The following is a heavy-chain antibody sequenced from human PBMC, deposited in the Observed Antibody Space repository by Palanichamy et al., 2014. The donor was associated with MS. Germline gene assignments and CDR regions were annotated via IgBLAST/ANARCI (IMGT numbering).Heavy chain of an antibody. CDR3: ARGSPYYDILTGYWVGARGFTSGFDY. V-gene: IGHV1-46*01. Sequence: KASGYTFTSYYMHWVRQAPGQGLEWMGIINPSGGSTSYAQKFQGRVTMTRDTSTSTVYMELSSLRSEDTAVYYCARGSPYYDILTGYWVGARGFTSGFDYWGQGTLVTVSS. CDR1: GYTFTSYY. D-gene: IGHD3-9*01. J-gene: IGHJ4*02. CDR2: INPSGGST.